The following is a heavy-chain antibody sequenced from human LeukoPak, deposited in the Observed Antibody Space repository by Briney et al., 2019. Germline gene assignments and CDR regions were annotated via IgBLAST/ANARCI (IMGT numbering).Heavy chain of an antibody. Sequence: SETLSLTCTXSGGSVTTYYYSWIRQPPGKGLEWIGYINYSGSTSHNPSFQSRVTISLDKSKKQVSLRLSSATSADTAVYYCAREDCSSSTCLFDSWGQGTLVTVSS. V-gene: IGHV4-59*02. CDR3: AREDCSSSTCLFDS. J-gene: IGHJ4*02. CDR2: INYSGST. D-gene: IGHD2-2*01. CDR1: GGSVTTYY.